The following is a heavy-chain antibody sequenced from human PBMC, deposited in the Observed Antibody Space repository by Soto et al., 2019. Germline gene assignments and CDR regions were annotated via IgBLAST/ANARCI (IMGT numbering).Heavy chain of an antibody. V-gene: IGHV4-30-4*01. CDR3: ARVTNIISRFASRFDP. J-gene: IGHJ5*02. Sequence: SETLSLTCTVSGGTISSGDYHWSWIRQPPGKGLEWIGNIHNSGNIYYNPSLKSRLSISVDTSKNQFSLKLSSVTAADTAVYFGARVTNIISRFASRFDPWGQGTLVTVSS. D-gene: IGHD3-3*01. CDR2: IHNSGNI. CDR1: GGTISSGDYH.